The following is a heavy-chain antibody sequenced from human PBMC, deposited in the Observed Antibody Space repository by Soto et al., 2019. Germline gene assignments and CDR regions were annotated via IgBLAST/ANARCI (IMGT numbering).Heavy chain of an antibody. V-gene: IGHV4-34*01. CDR3: AMNIWAGLLRFLEWSGMDV. D-gene: IGHD3-3*01. J-gene: IGHJ6*02. Sequence: SETLSLTCAVYGGSFSGYYWSWIRQPPGKGLEWIGEINDSGSTNYNPSLKSRVTISVDTSKNQFSLKLSSVTAADTAVYYCAMNIWAGLLRFLEWSGMDVWGQGTTVTVSS. CDR2: INDSGST. CDR1: GGSFSGYY.